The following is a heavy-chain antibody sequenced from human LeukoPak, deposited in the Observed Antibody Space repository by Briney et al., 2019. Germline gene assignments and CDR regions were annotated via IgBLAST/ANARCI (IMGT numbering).Heavy chain of an antibody. J-gene: IGHJ4*02. CDR3: ARGQRFSTYYYGSGSYSPIDY. V-gene: IGHV1-46*01. CDR1: GYTFTSYY. Sequence: ASVKVSCKASGYTFTSYYMHWVRQAPGQGLDWMGIINPSCGSTSYARKFQGRVTMNRDTSTSTVYMEMSSLRSEDTAVYYCARGQRFSTYYYGSGSYSPIDYWGQGTLVTVSS. CDR2: INPSCGST. D-gene: IGHD3-10*01.